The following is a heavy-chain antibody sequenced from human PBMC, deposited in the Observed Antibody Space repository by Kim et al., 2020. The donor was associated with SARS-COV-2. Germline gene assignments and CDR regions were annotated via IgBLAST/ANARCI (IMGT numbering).Heavy chain of an antibody. CDR1: GGSISSSSYY. V-gene: IGHV4-39*01. Sequence: SETLSLTCTVSGGSISSSSYYWGWIRQPPGKGLEWIGSIYYSGSTYYNPSLKSRVTISVDTSNNQFSLKLSSVTAADTAVYYCARHTGDAQRYSSSWYNWFDPWGQGTLVTVSS. CDR2: IYYSGST. J-gene: IGHJ5*02. CDR3: ARHTGDAQRYSSSWYNWFDP. D-gene: IGHD6-13*01.